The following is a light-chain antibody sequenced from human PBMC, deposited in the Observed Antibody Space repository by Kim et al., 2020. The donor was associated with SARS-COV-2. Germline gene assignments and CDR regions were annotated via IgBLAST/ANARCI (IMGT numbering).Light chain of an antibody. Sequence: SPGERATLSCRASQSVSSYLAWYQQKPGQAPRLLIYDASNRATGIPARFSGSGSGTDFTLTISRLEPEDFGVYYCQQYGSSPPITFGQGTRLEIK. CDR1: QSVSSY. V-gene: IGKV3-20*01. J-gene: IGKJ5*01. CDR2: DAS. CDR3: QQYGSSPPIT.